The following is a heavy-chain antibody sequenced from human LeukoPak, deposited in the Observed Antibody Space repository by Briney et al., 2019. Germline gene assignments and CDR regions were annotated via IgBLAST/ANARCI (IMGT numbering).Heavy chain of an antibody. CDR3: ASSGWRTPYFDY. V-gene: IGHV4-39*01. Sequence: SETLSLTCTVSGGSISSSSYYWGWICQPPGKGLEWIGSIYYSGSTYYNPSLKSRVTISVDTSKNQFSLKLSSVTAADTAVYYCASSGWRTPYFDYWGQGTLVTVSS. J-gene: IGHJ4*02. CDR2: IYYSGST. D-gene: IGHD6-19*01. CDR1: GGSISSSSYY.